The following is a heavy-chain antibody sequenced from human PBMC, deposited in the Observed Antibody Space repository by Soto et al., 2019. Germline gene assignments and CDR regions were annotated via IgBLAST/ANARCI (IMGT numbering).Heavy chain of an antibody. CDR2: MSLDGSNQ. Sequence: QVQVVESGGGVVQPGRSLTLSGVASGFSLRSDDIHWVRQAPGKGLEWVAVMSLDGSNQYYADSVRGRFAVSSDESTSTLYLQMNSLRTEDTGLYYCAKGGCYGSSSRSDCWGRGTLVTVSS. J-gene: IGHJ4*02. CDR3: AKGGCYGSSSRSDC. V-gene: IGHV3-30*18. CDR1: GFSLRSDD. D-gene: IGHD6-6*01.